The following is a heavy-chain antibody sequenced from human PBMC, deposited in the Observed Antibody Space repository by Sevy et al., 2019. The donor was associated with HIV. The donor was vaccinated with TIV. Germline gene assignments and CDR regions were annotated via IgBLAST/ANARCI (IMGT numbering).Heavy chain of an antibody. D-gene: IGHD1-1*01. Sequence: SSVKVSCKTSGFTFTSYSISWVRQAPGHGLEWLGWISPYNGNTKYAPKFEGRVFMTTDTSTGTAYMELKSLRSDDTAVYYGARRDLPLLIKSQLRYSYHMHVWGKGTKVTFSS. CDR3: ARRDLPLLIKSQLRYSYHMHV. J-gene: IGHJ6*03. V-gene: IGHV1-18*01. CDR2: ISPYNGNT. CDR1: GFTFTSYS.